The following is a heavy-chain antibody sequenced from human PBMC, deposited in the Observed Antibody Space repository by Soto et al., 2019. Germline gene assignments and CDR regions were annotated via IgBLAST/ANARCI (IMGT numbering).Heavy chain of an antibody. J-gene: IGHJ3*02. CDR2: IKQDGSEE. CDR1: GFTFSSYW. CDR3: ARPLGWRDAFDI. Sequence: EVHLVESGGGLVQPGGSLRLSCAASGFTFSSYWMSWVRQAPGKGLEWVANIKQDGSEEYCVDSVKGRFTISRDNAKNCLYLQMNCLRAEDTAGYYCARPLGWRDAFDIWGQGTVVTVSS. D-gene: IGHD6-19*01. V-gene: IGHV3-7*01.